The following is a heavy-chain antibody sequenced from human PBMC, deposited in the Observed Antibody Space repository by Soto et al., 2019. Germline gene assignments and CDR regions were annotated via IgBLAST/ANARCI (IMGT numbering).Heavy chain of an antibody. Sequence: GESLKISCAASGFTFSSYAMSWVRQAPGKGLEWVSAISGSGGSTYYADSVKGRFTISRDNSKNTLYLQMNSLRAEDTAVYYCAKDRIGIAVAGDYYYYMDVWGKGTTVTVSS. D-gene: IGHD6-19*01. CDR1: GFTFSSYA. V-gene: IGHV3-23*01. CDR2: ISGSGGST. J-gene: IGHJ6*03. CDR3: AKDRIGIAVAGDYYYYMDV.